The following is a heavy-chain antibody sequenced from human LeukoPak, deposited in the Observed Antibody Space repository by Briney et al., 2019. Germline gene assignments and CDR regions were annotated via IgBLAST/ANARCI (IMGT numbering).Heavy chain of an antibody. Sequence: SETLSLTCTVSGGSISSYYWSWIRQPPGKGLEWIGEINHSGSTNYNPSLKSRVTISVDTSKNQFSLKLSSVTAADTAVYYCARHRSYYYDSSGYYLQRVTYFDYWGQGTLVTVSS. V-gene: IGHV4-34*01. CDR2: INHSGST. CDR1: GGSISSYY. D-gene: IGHD3-22*01. CDR3: ARHRSYYYDSSGYYLQRVTYFDY. J-gene: IGHJ4*02.